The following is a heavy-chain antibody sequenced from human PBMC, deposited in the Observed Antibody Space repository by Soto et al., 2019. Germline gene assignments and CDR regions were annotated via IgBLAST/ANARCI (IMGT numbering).Heavy chain of an antibody. J-gene: IGHJ6*02. D-gene: IGHD3-22*01. CDR1: GGTFSSYA. Sequence: GASVKVSCKASGGTFSSYAISWVRQAPGQGLEWMGGIIPIFGTANYAQKFQGRVTITADESTSTAYMELSGLRSEDTAVYYCATLEGRYYDSSGRYYYYGMDVWGQGTTGTV. CDR3: ATLEGRYYDSSGRYYYYGMDV. CDR2: IIPIFGTA. V-gene: IGHV1-69*13.